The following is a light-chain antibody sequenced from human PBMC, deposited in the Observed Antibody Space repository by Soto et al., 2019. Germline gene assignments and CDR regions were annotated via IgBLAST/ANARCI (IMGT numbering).Light chain of an antibody. CDR2: EGS. J-gene: IGLJ3*02. CDR3: CSYAGSRWV. Sequence: QSVLTQPASVSGSPGQSITISCTGTSSDVGSYNLVSWYQQHPGKAPKLMIYEGSKRPSGVSNRFSGSKSGNTASLTISGLQAEDEADYHCCSYAGSRWVFGGGTKVTVL. CDR1: SSDVGSYNL. V-gene: IGLV2-23*01.